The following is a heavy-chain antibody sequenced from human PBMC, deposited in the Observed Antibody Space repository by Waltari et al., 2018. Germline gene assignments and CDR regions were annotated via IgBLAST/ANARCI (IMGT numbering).Heavy chain of an antibody. J-gene: IGHJ3*02. D-gene: IGHD6-13*01. Sequence: QVQLVQSGAEVKKPGASVKVSCKVSGYTLTELSMHWVRQAPGKGLEWMGGLDPEDGETIYEQKFQGRVTMTEDTSTDTAYMELSSLRSEDTAVYYCATVDSWEQQLVRRAFDIWGQGTMVTVSS. CDR2: LDPEDGET. V-gene: IGHV1-24*01. CDR1: GYTLTELS. CDR3: ATVDSWEQQLVRRAFDI.